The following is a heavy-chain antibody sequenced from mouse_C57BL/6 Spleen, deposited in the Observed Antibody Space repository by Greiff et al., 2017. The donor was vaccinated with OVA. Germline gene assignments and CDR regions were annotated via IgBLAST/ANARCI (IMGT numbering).Heavy chain of an antibody. CDR1: GYSITSGYY. D-gene: IGHD2-1*01. CDR2: ISYDGSN. V-gene: IGHV3-6*01. J-gene: IGHJ1*03. CDR3: ARGGYYGNYWYFDV. Sequence: EVQLKESGPGLVKPSQSLSLTCSVTGYSITSGYYWNWIRQFPGNKLEWMGYISYDGSNNYNPSLKNRISITRDTSKNQFFLKLNSVTTEDTATYYCARGGYYGNYWYFDVWGTGTTVTVAS.